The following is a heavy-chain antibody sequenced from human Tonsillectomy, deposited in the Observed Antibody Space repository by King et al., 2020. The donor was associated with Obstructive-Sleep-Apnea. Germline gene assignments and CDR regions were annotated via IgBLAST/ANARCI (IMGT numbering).Heavy chain of an antibody. CDR3: VSGTEWERLH. CDR1: GFTFSSYA. V-gene: IGHV3-64*01. D-gene: IGHD1-26*01. J-gene: IGHJ4*02. Sequence: VQLVESGGGLVQPGGSLRLSCAASGFTFSSYAMHWVRQAPGKGLEYVSAISSNGGSTYYANSVKGRFTISRDNSKNTLYLQMGSLRAEDMAVYDCVSGTEWERLHWGQGTQVTVSS. CDR2: ISSNGGST.